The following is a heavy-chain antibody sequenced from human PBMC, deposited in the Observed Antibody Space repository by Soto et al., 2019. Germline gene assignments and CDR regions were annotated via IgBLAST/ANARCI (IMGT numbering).Heavy chain of an antibody. CDR2: IYHSGST. J-gene: IGHJ3*02. D-gene: IGHD2-15*01. CDR3: ARTGYGLDAFDI. CDR1: GGSFSGYY. V-gene: IGHV4-34*01. Sequence: PSETLSLTCAVYGGSFSGYYWSWIRQPPGKGLEWIGEIYHSGSTNYNPSLKSRVTISVDKSKNQFSLKLSSVTAADTAVYYCARTGYGLDAFDIWGQGTMVTVSS.